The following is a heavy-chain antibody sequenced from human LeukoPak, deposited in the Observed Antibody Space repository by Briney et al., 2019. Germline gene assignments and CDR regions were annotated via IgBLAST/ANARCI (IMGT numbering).Heavy chain of an antibody. CDR3: ARILWFGELFHSVFDY. J-gene: IGHJ4*02. Sequence: ASVKVSCKASGYTFTGYYMHWVRQAPGQGLEWTGWINPNSGGTNYAQKFQGRVTMTRDTSISTAYMELSRLRSDDTAVYYCARILWFGELFHSVFDYWGQGTLVTVSS. D-gene: IGHD3-10*01. CDR1: GYTFTGYY. CDR2: INPNSGGT. V-gene: IGHV1-2*02.